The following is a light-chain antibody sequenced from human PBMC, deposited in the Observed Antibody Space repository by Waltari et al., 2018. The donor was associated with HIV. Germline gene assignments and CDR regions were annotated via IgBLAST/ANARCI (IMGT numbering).Light chain of an antibody. V-gene: IGLV7-43*01. CDR3: LLYYGCAWV. J-gene: IGLJ3*02. CDR2: STS. CDR1: TGAVTSGYY. Sequence: QTVVTQEPSLTVSPGGTVTLTCASSTGAVTSGYYPNWFQQKPGQAPRALIYSTSNKPSRTPARFSGSLLGANAALTRSGVQPEYEAEYYCLLYYGCAWVFGGGTNLTVL.